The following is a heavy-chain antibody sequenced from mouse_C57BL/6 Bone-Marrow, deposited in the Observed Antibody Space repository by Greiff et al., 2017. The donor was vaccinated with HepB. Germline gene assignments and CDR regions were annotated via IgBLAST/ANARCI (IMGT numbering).Heavy chain of an antibody. CDR3: AYWDYYYGSSLLD. CDR2: IYPGDGDT. V-gene: IGHV1-80*01. CDR1: GYAFSSYW. D-gene: IGHD1-1*01. Sequence: QVQLQQSGAELVKPGASVKISCKASGYAFSSYWMNWVKQRPGQGLEWIGQIYPGDGDTNYNGKFKGKATLTADKSSSTAYMQLSSLTSEDSAVYFCAYWDYYYGSSLLDWGQGTTLTVSS. J-gene: IGHJ2*01.